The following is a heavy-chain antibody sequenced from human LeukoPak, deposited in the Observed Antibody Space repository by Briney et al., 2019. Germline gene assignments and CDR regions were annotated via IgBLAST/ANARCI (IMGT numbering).Heavy chain of an antibody. CDR2: IYSGGST. D-gene: IGHD3-3*01. Sequence: PGGSLRLSCAASGFTVSSNYMSWVRQAPGKGLEWVSVIYSGGSTYYADSVKGRFTISRDNSKNTLYLQMNSLRAEDTAIYYCAKDTSRTTFGVVQNWFDPWGQGTLVTVSS. V-gene: IGHV3-53*05. CDR3: AKDTSRTTFGVVQNWFDP. J-gene: IGHJ5*02. CDR1: GFTVSSNY.